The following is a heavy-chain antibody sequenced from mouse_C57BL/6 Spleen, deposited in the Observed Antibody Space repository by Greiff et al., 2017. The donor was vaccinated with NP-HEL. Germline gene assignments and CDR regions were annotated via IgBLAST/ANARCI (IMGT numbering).Heavy chain of an antibody. CDR1: GYTFTSYW. CDR2: IDPSDSET. J-gene: IGHJ4*01. CDR3: ARHDYDAGYYAMDY. V-gene: IGHV1-52*01. Sequence: VQLQQPGAELVRPGSSVKLSCKASGYTFTSYWMHWVKQRPIQGLEWIGNIDPSDSETHYNQKFKDKATLTVDKSSSTAYMQLSSLTSEDSAVYYCARHDYDAGYYAMDYWGQGTSVTVSS. D-gene: IGHD2-4*01.